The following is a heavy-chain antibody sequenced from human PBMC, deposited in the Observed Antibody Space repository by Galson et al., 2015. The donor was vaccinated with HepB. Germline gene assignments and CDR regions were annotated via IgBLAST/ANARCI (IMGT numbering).Heavy chain of an antibody. CDR1: GFTFSSYA. D-gene: IGHD5-24*01. Sequence: SLRLSCAASGFTFSSYAMHWVRQAPGKGLEWVAVITYDGSHKYYADSVKGRFTISRDNSKNTLYLQMNSLRAEDTAVYYCARVNTPGWLQLYGFDYWVQGTLVTVSS. CDR3: ARVNTPGWLQLYGFDY. CDR2: ITYDGSHK. V-gene: IGHV3-30*04. J-gene: IGHJ4*02.